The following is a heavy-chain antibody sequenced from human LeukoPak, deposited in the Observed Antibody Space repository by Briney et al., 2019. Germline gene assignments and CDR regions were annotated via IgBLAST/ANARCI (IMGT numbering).Heavy chain of an antibody. CDR1: GGSFSGYY. J-gene: IGHJ6*02. V-gene: IGHV4-34*01. CDR3: ARGTVVVAEIYYYVMDV. D-gene: IGHD2-15*01. Sequence: SETLSLTCAVSGGSFSGYYWSWIRQPPGKGLEWIGEINHSGSTNYNPSLKSRVTISVDTSKNQFSLKLSSVTSADTAVYYCARGTVVVAEIYYYVMDVWGQGTTVTVSS. CDR2: INHSGST.